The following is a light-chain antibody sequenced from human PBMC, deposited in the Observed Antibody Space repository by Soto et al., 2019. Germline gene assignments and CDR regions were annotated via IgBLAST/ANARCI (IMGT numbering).Light chain of an antibody. V-gene: IGKV3-11*01. CDR1: QSVSSY. J-gene: IGKJ5*01. CDR2: DAS. Sequence: EIVMTQSPATLCLCPGETVTLSCRASQSVSSYLAWYQQKPGQAPRLLIYDASNRATGIPARFSGSGSGTDFTLTISSLEPEDFAVYYCQQRSNWPRTFGQGTRLEI. CDR3: QQRSNWPRT.